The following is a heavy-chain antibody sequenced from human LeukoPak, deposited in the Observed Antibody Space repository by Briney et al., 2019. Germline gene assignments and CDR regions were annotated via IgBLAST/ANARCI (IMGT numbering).Heavy chain of an antibody. Sequence: GRSLRLSCAASGLTFSNYGMHWVRQAPGKGLEWVAIISYDGSTKYYADSVKGRFTISRDNSKNTLYLQMNSLRAEDTAVYYCAKVAVADNFDYWGQGTLVTVSS. J-gene: IGHJ4*02. CDR1: GLTFSNYG. D-gene: IGHD6-19*01. CDR2: ISYDGSTK. CDR3: AKVAVADNFDY. V-gene: IGHV3-30*18.